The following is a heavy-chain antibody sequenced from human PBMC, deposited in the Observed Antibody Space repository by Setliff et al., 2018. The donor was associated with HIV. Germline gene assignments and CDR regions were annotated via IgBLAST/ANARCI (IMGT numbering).Heavy chain of an antibody. V-gene: IGHV1-18*03. CDR2: VSAYNGDT. CDR3: ARRGGYDAFDI. J-gene: IGHJ3*02. CDR1: GYTFTGYA. Sequence: ASVKVSCKASGYTFTGYAISWVRQAPGQGLEWLGWVSAYNGDTNYAQKVQGRVSMTIETSTSTAYMELRSLRSDDMAVYYCARRGGYDAFDIWGQGTMVTVSS. D-gene: IGHD3-16*01.